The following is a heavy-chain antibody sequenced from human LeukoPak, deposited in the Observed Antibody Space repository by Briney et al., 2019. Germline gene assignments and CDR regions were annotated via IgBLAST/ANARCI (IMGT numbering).Heavy chain of an antibody. Sequence: ASVKVSCKASGYTFTSYDINWVRQATGQGLEWMGWMNPNSGNTGYAQKFQGRVTITRNTSISTAYMELSSLRSEDTAVYYCARTCSSSWYGAWFDPWGQGTLVTVSS. CDR1: GYTFTSYD. D-gene: IGHD6-13*01. CDR3: ARTCSSSWYGAWFDP. V-gene: IGHV1-8*03. J-gene: IGHJ5*02. CDR2: MNPNSGNT.